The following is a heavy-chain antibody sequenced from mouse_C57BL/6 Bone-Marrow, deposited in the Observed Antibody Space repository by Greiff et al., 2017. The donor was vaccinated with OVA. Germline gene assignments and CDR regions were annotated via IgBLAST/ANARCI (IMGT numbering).Heavy chain of an antibody. J-gene: IGHJ4*01. CDR1: GFTFTDYY. V-gene: IGHV7-3*01. CDR2: IRNKANGYTT. Sequence: EVHLVESGGGLVQPGGSLSLSCAASGFTFTDYYMSWVRQPPGKALEWLGFIRNKANGYTTEYSVSVMGRFTISRDNSQRILYLLMNARRAEDSAAYYCARGLNYDYAMDYWGQGTSVTVSS. D-gene: IGHD2-1*01. CDR3: ARGLNYDYAMDY.